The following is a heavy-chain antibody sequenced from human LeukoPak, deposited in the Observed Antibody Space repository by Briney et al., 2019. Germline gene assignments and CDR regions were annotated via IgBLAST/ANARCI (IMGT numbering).Heavy chain of an antibody. CDR3: AKGGSYYYDSSGYYPI. CDR2: ISGNGFGT. D-gene: IGHD3-22*01. V-gene: IGHV3-23*01. Sequence: GGSLRLSCAASGITFSSHAMSWVRQAPGKGLQWVSSISGNGFGTYYADSGKGRFTISRDNSKNTVSQQMNSLRDEDTAVYYCAKGGSYYYDSSGYYPIWGQGTLVTVSS. J-gene: IGHJ4*02. CDR1: GITFSSHA.